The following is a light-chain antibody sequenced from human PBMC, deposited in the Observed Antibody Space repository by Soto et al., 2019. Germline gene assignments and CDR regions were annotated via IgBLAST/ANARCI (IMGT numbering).Light chain of an antibody. J-gene: IGLJ2*01. CDR3: SSYGGTNNVV. CDR1: SSDVGGYKY. CDR2: EVT. V-gene: IGLV2-8*01. Sequence: QSALTQPPSASGSPGQSVTISCTGTSSDVGGYKYVSWYQHHPGKAPKVVIYEVTKRPSGVPDRFSGSQSGNTASLTVSGLQAEDEADYYCSSYGGTNNVVFGGGTKLT.